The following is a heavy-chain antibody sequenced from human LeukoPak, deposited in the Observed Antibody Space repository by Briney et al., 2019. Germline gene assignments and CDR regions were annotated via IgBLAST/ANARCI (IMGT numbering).Heavy chain of an antibody. V-gene: IGHV2-70*01. CDR1: GFSLSTSGMC. Sequence: GPALVKPTQTLTVTCTFSGFSLSTSGMCVSWIRQPPGKALVWLALIDWDDDKFYSTSLKTRLTISKDTSRNQVVLTMTNMDPVDTATYYCARIQAYGGNSEGYYFNYWGQGTLFTVSS. J-gene: IGHJ4*02. D-gene: IGHD4-23*01. CDR3: ARIQAYGGNSEGYYFNY. CDR2: IDWDDDK.